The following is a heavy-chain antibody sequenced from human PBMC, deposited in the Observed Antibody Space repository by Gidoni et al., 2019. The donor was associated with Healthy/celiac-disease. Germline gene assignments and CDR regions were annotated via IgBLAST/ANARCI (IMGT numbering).Heavy chain of an antibody. Sequence: QVQLQESGPGLVKPSQTLSLTCTVYGGSISSGSYYWSWIRQPAGKGLEWIGRIYTSGSTNYNPSLKSRVTISVDTSKNQFSLKLSSVTAADTAVYYCARDRRRDGYNSEFDYWGRGTLVTVSS. V-gene: IGHV4-61*02. CDR3: ARDRRRDGYNSEFDY. CDR1: GGSISSGSYY. D-gene: IGHD5-12*01. CDR2: IYTSGST. J-gene: IGHJ4*02.